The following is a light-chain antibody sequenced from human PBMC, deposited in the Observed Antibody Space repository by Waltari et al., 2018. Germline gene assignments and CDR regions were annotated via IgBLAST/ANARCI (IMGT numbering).Light chain of an antibody. V-gene: IGLV2-23*02. J-gene: IGLJ1*01. CDR3: CSYARSRTYV. CDR2: ELT. CDR1: TSDGGRYYL. Sequence: QSALTQPASVSGYPGQSITLSCSGPTSDGGRYYLCSCYQQHPAKSPKLMIYELTKRPSGVSNRFSGSKSGNTASLTISGLQAEDESDYYCCSYARSRTYVCGSGTKVTVL.